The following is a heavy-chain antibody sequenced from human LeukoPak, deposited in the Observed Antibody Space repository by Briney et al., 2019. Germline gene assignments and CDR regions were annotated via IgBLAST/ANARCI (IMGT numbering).Heavy chain of an antibody. V-gene: IGHV3-74*01. CDR3: ARDVVPSTVTTSFDAFDI. CDR2: INSDGSST. Sequence: GGSLRLSCAASGFTFTNFWMHWVRQTPGKGLVWVSRINSDGSSTNYADSVKGRFTISRDNAKNTLYLQMNSLRAEDTAVYYCARDVVPSTVTTSFDAFDIWGQGTMVTVSS. J-gene: IGHJ3*02. D-gene: IGHD4-17*01. CDR1: GFTFTNFW.